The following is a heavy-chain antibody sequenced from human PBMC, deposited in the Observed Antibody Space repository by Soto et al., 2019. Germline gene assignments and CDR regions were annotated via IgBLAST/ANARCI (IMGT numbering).Heavy chain of an antibody. V-gene: IGHV1-2*02. Sequence: QVHLVQSGAEVKKPGASVMVSCKASGYTFIDYYIHWIRQAPGQGLEWMGWSNADSGGTISAQKFQDRVTLTRDTSINTGYMEVSRLTSDDTAVYYCARAKSRRSGSAKVQFDFWGQGTLVIVSS. CDR1: GYTFIDYY. CDR3: ARAKSRRSGSAKVQFDF. D-gene: IGHD3-10*01. J-gene: IGHJ4*02. CDR2: SNADSGGT.